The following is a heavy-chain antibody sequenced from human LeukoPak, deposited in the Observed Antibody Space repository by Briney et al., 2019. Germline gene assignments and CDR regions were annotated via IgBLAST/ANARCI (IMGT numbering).Heavy chain of an antibody. CDR1: GYTFTGYY. J-gene: IGHJ4*02. V-gene: IGHV1-2*02. D-gene: IGHD6-13*01. Sequence: ASVKVSCKASGYTFTGYYMHWVRQAPGQGLEWMGWINPNSGGTNYAQKFQGRVTMTRDTSISTAYMELSRLRSDDTAVYYCAKVLGGYSSSWPVGYWGQGTLVTVSS. CDR3: AKVLGGYSSSWPVGY. CDR2: INPNSGGT.